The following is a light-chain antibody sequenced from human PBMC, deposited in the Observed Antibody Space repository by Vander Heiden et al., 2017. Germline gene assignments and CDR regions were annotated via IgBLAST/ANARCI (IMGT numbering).Light chain of an antibody. CDR2: GNG. CDR3: QSYDSSLSGSDVV. V-gene: IGLV1-40*01. J-gene: IGLJ2*01. CDR1: SSNIGAGYD. Sequence: SVPSQPPSLSVAPGQRVTIACTGRSSNIGAGYDVHWYQQLPGTAPKRLIYGNGNRPAGVPDRFSGSKSGTSASLAITGLQAEDEADYYCQSYDSSLSGSDVVFGGGTKLTVL.